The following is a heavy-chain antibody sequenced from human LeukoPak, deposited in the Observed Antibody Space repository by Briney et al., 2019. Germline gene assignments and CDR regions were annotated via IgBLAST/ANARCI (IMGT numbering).Heavy chain of an antibody. Sequence: PSETLSLTCAVYGESFSGYYWSWIRQPPGKGLEWTGEINHSGSTNYNPSLKSRVTISVDTSKNQFSLKLSSVTAADTAMYYCTTLYCGGDCYSGNNWFDPWGQGTLVTVSS. CDR3: TTLYCGGDCYSGNNWFDP. CDR1: GESFSGYY. CDR2: INHSGST. V-gene: IGHV4-34*01. J-gene: IGHJ5*02. D-gene: IGHD2-21*02.